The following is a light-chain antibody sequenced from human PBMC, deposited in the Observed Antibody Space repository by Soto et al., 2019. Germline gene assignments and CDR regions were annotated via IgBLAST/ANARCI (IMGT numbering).Light chain of an antibody. J-gene: IGKJ1*01. CDR1: QDISYY. Sequence: DIQMTQSPYTLSAAVGDRVTITCRANQDISYYLAWYQQKQGQVPKLLIYAASTLPSGVPSRFSGSGSGTDFTLNISSLQSADIATYYCQKYHSCPQTFGQGTKVEIK. V-gene: IGKV1-27*01. CDR2: AAS. CDR3: QKYHSCPQT.